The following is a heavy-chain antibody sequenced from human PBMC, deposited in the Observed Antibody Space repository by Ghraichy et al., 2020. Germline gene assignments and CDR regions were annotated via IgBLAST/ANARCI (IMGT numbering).Heavy chain of an antibody. CDR1: GFTFSSYE. CDR2: IGSGGSSV. J-gene: IGHJ5*02. Sequence: GGSLRLSCVASGFTFSSYEMNWVRQVPGKGLEWVSYIGSGGSSVFYADSVKGRFTISRDNAKNSLYLQMNSLRAEDTAVYYCARDRWFDPWGQGTLVTVSS. V-gene: IGHV3-48*03. CDR3: ARDRWFDP.